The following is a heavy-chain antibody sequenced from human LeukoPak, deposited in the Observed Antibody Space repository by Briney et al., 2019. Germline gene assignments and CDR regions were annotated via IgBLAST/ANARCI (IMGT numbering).Heavy chain of an antibody. CDR3: ATGDGDFGDPFDY. CDR1: RFTFSTYW. J-gene: IGHJ4*02. D-gene: IGHD4-17*01. Sequence: GGSLRLSCAASRFTFSTYWMHWVRQAPGKGLVWVPRINSDGSSTSYAVSVKGRFTISRDNAKNTLYLQMNSLRAEDTALYYCATGDGDFGDPFDYWGQGTLVTVSS. V-gene: IGHV3-74*01. CDR2: INSDGSST.